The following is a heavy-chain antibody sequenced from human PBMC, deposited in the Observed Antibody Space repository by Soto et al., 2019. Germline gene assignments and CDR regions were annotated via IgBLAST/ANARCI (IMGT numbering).Heavy chain of an antibody. CDR3: ARVGCSGSYYPFDY. D-gene: IGHD3-10*02. CDR2: ISSGSSYT. CDR1: GFTFSDYY. Sequence: QVQLVESGGGLVKPGGSLRLSCAASGFTFSDYYMSWIRQAPGKGLEWISYISSGSSYTNYADSVKARFTISRDNAKNSLYLQMNSLIAEDTAVYYCARVGCSGSYYPFDYWGQGTLVTVSS. J-gene: IGHJ4*02. V-gene: IGHV3-11*05.